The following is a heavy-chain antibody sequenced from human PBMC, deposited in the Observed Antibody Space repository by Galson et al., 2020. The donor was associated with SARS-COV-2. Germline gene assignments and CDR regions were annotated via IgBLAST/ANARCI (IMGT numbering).Heavy chain of an antibody. J-gene: IGHJ5*02. CDR2: IWYDGSNK. D-gene: IGHD3-10*02. CDR1: GFTFSSYG. V-gene: IGHV3-33*06. Sequence: QLGESLKISCAASGFTFSSYGMHWVRQAPGKGLEWVAVIWYDGSNKYYADSVKGRFTISRDNSKNTLYLQMNSLRAEDTAVYYCAKDSESYYVPGWNWFDPWGQGTLVTVSS. CDR3: AKDSESYYVPGWNWFDP.